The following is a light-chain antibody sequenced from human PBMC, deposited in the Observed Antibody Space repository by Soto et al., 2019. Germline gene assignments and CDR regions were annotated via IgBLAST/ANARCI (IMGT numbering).Light chain of an antibody. Sequence: EIVMTQSPDSLAVSLGERATIDCKSSQSLLYGGNDRNYLAWYQHKPGQSPKLIMYWASTREAGVPDRFSGSGSGTHFTLTISSLQAEDVAVYYCQQYYTTPPTFGQGTKVDIK. CDR2: WAS. CDR3: QQYYTTPPT. CDR1: QSLLYGGNDRNY. J-gene: IGKJ2*01. V-gene: IGKV4-1*01.